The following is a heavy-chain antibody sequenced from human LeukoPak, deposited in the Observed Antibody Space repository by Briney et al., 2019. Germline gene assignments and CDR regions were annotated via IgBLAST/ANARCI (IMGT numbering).Heavy chain of an antibody. CDR1: GFTVSSNY. D-gene: IGHD6-13*01. CDR2: IYGGGST. V-gene: IGHV3-66*01. CDR3: AKDSGGYSSSSFGS. Sequence: GGSLRLSCAASGFTVSSNYMSWVRQAPGKGLEWVSVIYGGGSTYYADSVKGRFTISRDNSKNTLYLQMNSLRAEDTAVYYCAKDSGGYSSSSFGSWGQGTLVTVSS. J-gene: IGHJ4*02.